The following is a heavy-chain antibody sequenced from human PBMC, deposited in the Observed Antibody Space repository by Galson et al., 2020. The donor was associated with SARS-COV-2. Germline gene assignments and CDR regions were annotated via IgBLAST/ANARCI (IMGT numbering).Heavy chain of an antibody. CDR3: ATSGPHYNTPVFDS. Sequence: HGESLKISCRLSGNTFTTPYIAWVRHLPGKGLEWMGLISPDDSETTYSPSFQGQVTFSVDKSTTTAYLQWATLKPSDAAIYYCATSGPHYNTPVFDSWGQGTLVTVS. V-gene: IGHV5-51*01. CDR2: ISPDDSET. D-gene: IGHD1-20*01. CDR1: GNTFTTPY. J-gene: IGHJ4*02.